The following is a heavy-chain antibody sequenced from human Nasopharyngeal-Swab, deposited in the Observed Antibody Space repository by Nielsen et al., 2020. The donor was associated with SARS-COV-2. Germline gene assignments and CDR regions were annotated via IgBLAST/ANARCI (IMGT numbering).Heavy chain of an antibody. D-gene: IGHD3-10*01. Sequence: SCAASGFTFSSYGMHWVRQAPGKGLEWVAVISYDGSNKYYADSVKGRFTISRDNSKNTLYLQMNSLRAEDTAVYYCAKSRSGSYSASFDYWGQGTLVTVSS. CDR1: GFTFSSYG. V-gene: IGHV3-30*18. J-gene: IGHJ4*02. CDR3: AKSRSGSYSASFDY. CDR2: ISYDGSNK.